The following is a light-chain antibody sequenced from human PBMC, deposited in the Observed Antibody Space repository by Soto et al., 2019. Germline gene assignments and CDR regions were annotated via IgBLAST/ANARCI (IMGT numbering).Light chain of an antibody. CDR3: KQTYTTPHT. J-gene: IGKJ2*01. CDR1: QRIANY. CDR2: GAS. V-gene: IGKV1-39*01. Sequence: DIQMTQSPSSLSASVGDRVTITCRASQRIANYLNWYKPRPGKAPKLLICGASTLQSSVTSRFSGGGSGTDFTLNINTLKPEDFATYYCKQTYTTPHTFGQGTKLEIK.